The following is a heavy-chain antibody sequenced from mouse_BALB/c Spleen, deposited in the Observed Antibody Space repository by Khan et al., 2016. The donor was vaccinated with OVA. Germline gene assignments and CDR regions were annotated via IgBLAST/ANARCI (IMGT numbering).Heavy chain of an antibody. V-gene: IGHV1S56*01. Sequence: VQLQESGPELVKPGASVRISCKASGYTFTNYYIHWVKQRPGQGLEWIGWIYPGNINTKYNERFQGKATLTADKSSSTAYMQLISLTSEDTAVYFCARAGNSSRVYTMDYWGQGTSVTVSS. CDR3: ARAGNSSRVYTMDY. CDR2: IYPGNINT. D-gene: IGHD1-1*01. CDR1: GYTFTNYY. J-gene: IGHJ4*01.